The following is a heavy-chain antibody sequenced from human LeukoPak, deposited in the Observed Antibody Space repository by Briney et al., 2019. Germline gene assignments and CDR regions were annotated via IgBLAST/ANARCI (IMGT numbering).Heavy chain of an antibody. CDR1: GFSFSDYY. J-gene: IGHJ4*02. D-gene: IGHD3-16*01. Sequence: GGSLRLSCAASGFSFSDYYMSWIRQSPGKGLEWIAYISGSGTSIFDADFVKGRFSISRDNAKNTLYLQMNTLRPEDTVIYYCARELLELSGLGNFDSWGQGTLVTVSS. CDR2: ISGSGTSI. CDR3: ARELLELSGLGNFDS. V-gene: IGHV3-11*01.